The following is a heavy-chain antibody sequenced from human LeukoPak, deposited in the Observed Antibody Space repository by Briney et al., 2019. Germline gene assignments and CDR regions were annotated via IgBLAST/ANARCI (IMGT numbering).Heavy chain of an antibody. J-gene: IGHJ5*02. V-gene: IGHV3-30*18. CDR3: AKGKYYASGRNSFDR. CDR1: GFTFSGYG. D-gene: IGHD3-10*01. CDR2: ISYDGSNK. Sequence: PGGSLRLSCAASGFTFSGYGMHWVRQAPGKGLEWVAVISYDGSNKNYAESVKGPFTISRDNSKNTLFLHMNSLRAEDTAVFYCAKGKYYASGRNSFDRWGQGTQVTVSS.